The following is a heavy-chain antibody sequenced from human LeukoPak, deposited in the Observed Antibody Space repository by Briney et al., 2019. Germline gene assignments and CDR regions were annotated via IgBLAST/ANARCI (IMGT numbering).Heavy chain of an antibody. CDR1: GGSIRSYY. V-gene: IGHV4-59*01. CDR2: IYYSGST. J-gene: IGHJ4*02. CDR3: ARIDNRGYYFDF. Sequence: KPSETLSLTCTVSGGSIRSYYWTWIRQPPGEGLEYIGYIYYSGSTNYNPSLKGRVNISVDTSKNQFSLKLSSVTAADTAMYYCARIDNRGYYFDFWGQGTLVTVSS. D-gene: IGHD1-14*01.